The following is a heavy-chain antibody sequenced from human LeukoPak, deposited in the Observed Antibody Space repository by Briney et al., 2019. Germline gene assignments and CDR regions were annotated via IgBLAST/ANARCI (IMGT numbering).Heavy chain of an antibody. V-gene: IGHV4-34*01. D-gene: IGHD5-24*01. J-gene: IGHJ3*02. CDR3: AREMATIITTGNDAFDI. CDR2: INHSGST. Sequence: PSETLSLTCAVYGGSLSGYYWSWIRQPPGKGLEWIGEINHSGSTNYNPSLKSRVTISVDTSKNQFSLKLSSVTAADTAVYYCAREMATIITTGNDAFDIWGQGTMVTVSS. CDR1: GGSLSGYY.